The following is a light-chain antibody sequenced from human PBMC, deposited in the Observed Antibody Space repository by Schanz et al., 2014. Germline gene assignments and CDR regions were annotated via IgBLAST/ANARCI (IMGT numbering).Light chain of an antibody. CDR1: SSDVGGYNY. CDR2: DVS. J-gene: IGLJ3*02. Sequence: QSALTQPPSASGSPGQSVTISCTGTSSDVGGYNYVSWYQHHPGKAPKLMIYDVSNRPSGVSNRFSGSKSGNTASLTISGLQAEDEADYYCNSFTSSHTHVFGGGTKLTVL. CDR3: NSFTSSHTHV. V-gene: IGLV2-14*03.